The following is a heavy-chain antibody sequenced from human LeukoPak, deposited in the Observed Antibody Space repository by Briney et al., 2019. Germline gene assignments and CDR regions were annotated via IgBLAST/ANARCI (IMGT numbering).Heavy chain of an antibody. Sequence: SETLSLTCTVSGGSISSYYWSWIRQPPGKGLEWIGYIYYSGSTNYNPSLKSRVTISVDTSKNQFSLKLRSVTAADMAVYYCAREAPISDSGNYYKSLGYWGQGTLVTVSS. CDR2: IYYSGST. J-gene: IGHJ4*02. V-gene: IGHV4-59*12. CDR3: AREAPISDSGNYYKSLGY. CDR1: GGSISSYY. D-gene: IGHD3-10*01.